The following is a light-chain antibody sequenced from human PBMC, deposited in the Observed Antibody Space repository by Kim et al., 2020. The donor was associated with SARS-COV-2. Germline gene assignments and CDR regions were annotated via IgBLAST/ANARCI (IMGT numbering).Light chain of an antibody. V-gene: IGKV1-39*01. J-gene: IGKJ1*01. CDR3: QQSYSTPWT. Sequence: DIQMTQSPSSLSASVGDRVTITCRASQDISYYLSWYHHKPGKAPKLLIYAASSLQSGVSSRFSGNESGTDFTLTISSLQLEDFATYYCQQSYSTPWTFGQGTKVEIK. CDR2: AAS. CDR1: QDISYY.